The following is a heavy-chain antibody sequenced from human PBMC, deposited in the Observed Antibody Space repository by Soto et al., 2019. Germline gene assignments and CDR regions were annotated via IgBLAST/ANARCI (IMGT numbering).Heavy chain of an antibody. V-gene: IGHV4-39*01. CDR2: IYYSGST. CDR3: ARHRVEWFGEFTPNWFDP. D-gene: IGHD3-10*01. Sequence: QLQLQESGPGLVKPSETLSLTCTVSGGSISSSSYYWGWIRQPPGKGLEWIGSIYYSGSTYYNPSLKSRVTISVDTSKNQFSLKLSSVTAADTAVYYCARHRVEWFGEFTPNWFDPWGQGTLVTVSS. CDR1: GGSISSSSYY. J-gene: IGHJ5*02.